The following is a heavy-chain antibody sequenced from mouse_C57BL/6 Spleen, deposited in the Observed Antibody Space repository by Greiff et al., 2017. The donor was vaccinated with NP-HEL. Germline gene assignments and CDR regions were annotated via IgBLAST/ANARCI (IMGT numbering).Heavy chain of an antibody. Sequence: EVQRVESGPGLVKPSQSLSLTCSVTGYSITSGYYWNWIRQFPGNKLEWMGYISYDGSNNYNPSLKNRISITRDTSKNQFFLKLNSVTTEDTATYYCARDSGSYDYDVVFAYWGQGTLVTVSA. J-gene: IGHJ3*01. D-gene: IGHD2-4*01. CDR1: GYSITSGYY. CDR2: ISYDGSN. CDR3: ARDSGSYDYDVVFAY. V-gene: IGHV3-6*01.